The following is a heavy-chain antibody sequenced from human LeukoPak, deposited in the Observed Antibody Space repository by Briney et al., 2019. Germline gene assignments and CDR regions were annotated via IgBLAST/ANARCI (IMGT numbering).Heavy chain of an antibody. V-gene: IGHV4-34*11. CDR1: GGSFSGYY. D-gene: IGHD3-22*01. Sequence: SETLSLTCAVYGGSFSGYYWSWIRQPPGKGLEWIGYIHDSGNTNYNPSLKSRVTISVDTSKNQFSLYLSSVTAADTAVYYCARQPRCYYDAFDIWGQGTMVTVSS. J-gene: IGHJ3*02. CDR2: IHDSGNT. CDR3: ARQPRCYYDAFDI.